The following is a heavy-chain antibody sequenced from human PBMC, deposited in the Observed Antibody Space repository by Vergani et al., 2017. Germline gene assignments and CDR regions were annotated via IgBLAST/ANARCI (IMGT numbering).Heavy chain of an antibody. D-gene: IGHD2-21*02. CDR1: GFSFTTYA. V-gene: IGHV3-23*01. J-gene: IGHJ5*01. Sequence: EVQLLQSGGDLVQPGGSLRLSCAASGFSFTTYAMSWVRQAPGKGLELVSTINTNGDYTRYGDSVKGRFTISIDNSKSTLYLQMNSLRAEDTAIYYCAKGVCYYWFDSWGQGTLVIVS. CDR2: INTNGDYT. CDR3: AKGVCYYWFDS.